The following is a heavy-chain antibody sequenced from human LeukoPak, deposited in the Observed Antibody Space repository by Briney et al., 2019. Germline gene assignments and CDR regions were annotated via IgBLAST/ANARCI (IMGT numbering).Heavy chain of an antibody. Sequence: ASVKVSCKASGYTFTSYDINWVRQATGQGLEWMGWINPNSGNTGYAQKFQGRVTITRDTSISTAYMELRSLRSEDTAVYYCATSIAARYDAFDIWGQGTMVTVSS. CDR1: GYTFTSYD. D-gene: IGHD6-6*01. V-gene: IGHV1-8*03. CDR3: ATSIAARYDAFDI. J-gene: IGHJ3*02. CDR2: INPNSGNT.